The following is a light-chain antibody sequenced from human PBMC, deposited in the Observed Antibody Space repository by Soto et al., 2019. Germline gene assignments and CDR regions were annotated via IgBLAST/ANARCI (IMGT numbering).Light chain of an antibody. J-gene: IGLJ2*01. Sequence: ALTQPASVSGSPGQSITISCTGTSSDVGGYNYVSWYQQHPGKAPKLMIYDVSNRPSGVSNRFSGSKSGNTASLTISGLQAEDEADYYCSSYTSSGVVFGGGTKLTVL. V-gene: IGLV2-14*01. CDR2: DVS. CDR1: SSDVGGYNY. CDR3: SSYTSSGVV.